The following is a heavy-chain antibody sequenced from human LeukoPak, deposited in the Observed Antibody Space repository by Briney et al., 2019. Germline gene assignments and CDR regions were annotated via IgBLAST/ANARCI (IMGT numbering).Heavy chain of an antibody. CDR2: IRYDGSNK. Sequence: GGSLRLSCAASGYTFSSYGMHWVRQAPGKGLKWVAFIRYDGSNKYYADSVKGRFTISRDNSKNTLYLQMNSLRAEDTAVYYCAKFGKDYTHPGHFDYWGQGTLVTVSS. D-gene: IGHD4-11*01. J-gene: IGHJ4*02. V-gene: IGHV3-30*02. CDR3: AKFGKDYTHPGHFDY. CDR1: GYTFSSYG.